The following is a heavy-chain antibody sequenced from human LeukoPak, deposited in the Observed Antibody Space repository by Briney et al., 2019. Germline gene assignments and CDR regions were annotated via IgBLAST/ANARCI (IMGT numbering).Heavy chain of an antibody. CDR1: GFTFSSYA. CDR2: ISGSGGST. Sequence: GGSLRLSCAASGFTFSSYAMSWVRQTPGKGLEWVSAISGSGGSTYYADSVKGRFTISRDNSKNTLYLQMNSLRAEDTAVYYCAKDQFYGSGSYYVNWFDPWGQGTLVTVSS. D-gene: IGHD3-10*01. J-gene: IGHJ5*02. CDR3: AKDQFYGSGSYYVNWFDP. V-gene: IGHV3-23*01.